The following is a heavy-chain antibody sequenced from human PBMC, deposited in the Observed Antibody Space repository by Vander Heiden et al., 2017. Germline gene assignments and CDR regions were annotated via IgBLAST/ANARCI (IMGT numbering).Heavy chain of an antibody. Sequence: EVQLVESGGGLVKPGGSLRLSCAASGFTFSSYSMNWVRQAPGKGLEWVSSISSSSSYIYYADSVKGRFTISRDNAKNSLYLQMNSLRAEDTAVYYCARSPQTGDWDFDYWGQGTLVTVSS. V-gene: IGHV3-21*01. D-gene: IGHD7-27*01. J-gene: IGHJ4*02. CDR2: ISSSSSYI. CDR1: GFTFSSYS. CDR3: ARSPQTGDWDFDY.